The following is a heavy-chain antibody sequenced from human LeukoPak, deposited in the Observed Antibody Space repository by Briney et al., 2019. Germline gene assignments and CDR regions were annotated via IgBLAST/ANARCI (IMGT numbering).Heavy chain of an antibody. D-gene: IGHD4-11*01. CDR1: GYTFTSYD. CDR3: ARVQGPRQYYFDY. CDR2: ISAYNGNT. V-gene: IGHV1-18*01. J-gene: IGHJ4*02. Sequence: AASVKVSCKASGYTFTSYDINWVRQATGQGLEWMGWISAYNGNTNYAQKLQGRVTMTTDTSTSTAYMELRSLRSDDTAVYYCARVQGPRQYYFDYWGQGTLVTVSS.